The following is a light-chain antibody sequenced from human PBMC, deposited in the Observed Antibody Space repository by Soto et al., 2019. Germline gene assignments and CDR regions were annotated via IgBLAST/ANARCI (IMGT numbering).Light chain of an antibody. CDR1: QSVSSN. J-gene: IGKJ1*01. V-gene: IGKV3-15*01. CDR3: QQYNNWPRT. Sequence: EIVMTQSPATLSVSPGERATLSCRASQSVSSNLAWYQQKPGQAPRLLIYGASTRATGIPARFSGSGSVTEFPLTISSLQSEDFAVYYCQQYNNWPRTFGQGTKVEIK. CDR2: GAS.